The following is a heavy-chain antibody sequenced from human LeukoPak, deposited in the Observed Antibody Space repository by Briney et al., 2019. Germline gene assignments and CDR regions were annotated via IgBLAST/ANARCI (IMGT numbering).Heavy chain of an antibody. J-gene: IGHJ4*02. D-gene: IGHD3-22*01. CDR3: ASGYYYFDY. Sequence: SETLSLTCTVSGGSISSYYWSWIRQPPGKGLEWIGYIYYSGSTNCNPSLKSRVTISVDTSKNRFSLKLSSVTAADTAVYYCASGYYYFDYWGQGTLVTVSS. CDR2: IYYSGST. V-gene: IGHV4-59*01. CDR1: GGSISSYY.